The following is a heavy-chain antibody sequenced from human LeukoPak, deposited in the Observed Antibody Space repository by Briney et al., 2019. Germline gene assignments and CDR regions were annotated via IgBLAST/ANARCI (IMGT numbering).Heavy chain of an antibody. CDR2: IYYSGST. Sequence: SETLSLTCTVSGGSISSYYWSWIRQPPGKGLEWIGYIYYSGSTNYNPSFKSRVTISVDTSKNQFSLKLSSVTAADTAVYYCARRRGIAAAGTVRLDYWGQGTLVTVSS. D-gene: IGHD6-13*01. J-gene: IGHJ4*02. CDR3: ARRRGIAAAGTVRLDY. CDR1: GGSISSYY. V-gene: IGHV4-59*01.